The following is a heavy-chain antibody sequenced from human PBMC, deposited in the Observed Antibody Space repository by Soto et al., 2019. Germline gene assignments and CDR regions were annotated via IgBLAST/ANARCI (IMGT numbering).Heavy chain of an antibody. J-gene: IGHJ4*02. V-gene: IGHV4-30-4*01. CDR1: CGSISGLDCY. CDR3: ARSGYSYGPNPLLY. Sequence: SETLSLRSSVSCGSISGLDCYWSWIRQPPGKGLEWIGHIYYSGSTYYNPSLKSRVTISVDTSKNQFSLKLSSVTAADTAVYYCARSGYSYGPNPLLYWGQGTLVTVSS. CDR2: IYYSGST. D-gene: IGHD5-18*01.